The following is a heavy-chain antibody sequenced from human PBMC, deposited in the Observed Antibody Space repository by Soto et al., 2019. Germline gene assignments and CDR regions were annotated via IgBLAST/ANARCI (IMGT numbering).Heavy chain of an antibody. CDR2: INPNSGGT. Sequence: ASVKVSCKASGYTFTGYYIHWVRQAPGQGLEWMGWINPNSGGTNYAQKFQGWVTMTRDTSISTAYMELSRLRSDDTAVYYCARDSTETGGYSYGPDYYYYGMDVWGQGTTVTVSS. D-gene: IGHD5-18*01. V-gene: IGHV1-2*04. CDR3: ARDSTETGGYSYGPDYYYYGMDV. J-gene: IGHJ6*02. CDR1: GYTFTGYY.